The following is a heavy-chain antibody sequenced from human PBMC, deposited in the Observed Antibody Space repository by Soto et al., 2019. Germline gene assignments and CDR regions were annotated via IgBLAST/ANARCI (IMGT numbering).Heavy chain of an antibody. CDR2: IKQDGSEK. Sequence: PGGSLRLSYEASGWTFSSYWMSWVRQAPGKGLEWVANIKQDGSEKYYVDSVKGRFTISRDNAKNSLYLQMNSLRAEDTAVYYCARDSYSSGWYFDYWGQGTLVTVSS. J-gene: IGHJ4*02. D-gene: IGHD6-19*01. CDR1: GWTFSSYW. V-gene: IGHV3-7*01. CDR3: ARDSYSSGWYFDY.